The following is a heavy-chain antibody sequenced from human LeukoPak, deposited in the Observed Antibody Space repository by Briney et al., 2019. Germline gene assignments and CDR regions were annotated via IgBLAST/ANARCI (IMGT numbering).Heavy chain of an antibody. J-gene: IGHJ4*02. CDR3: ARAGRGFTYGYSDS. Sequence: GGSLRLSCEASGFSFSDYYMTSIRQAPGKGLEWVSYISPSSSTIRNADSVKGRFTISRDNTRNSLYLQMSSLRADDTAVYYCARAGRGFTYGYSDSWGQGTLVTVSS. CDR1: GFSFSDYY. V-gene: IGHV3-11*01. CDR2: ISPSSSTI. D-gene: IGHD2-8*01.